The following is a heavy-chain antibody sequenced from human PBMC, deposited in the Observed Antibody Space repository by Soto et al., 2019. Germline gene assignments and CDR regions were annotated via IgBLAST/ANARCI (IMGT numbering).Heavy chain of an antibody. CDR2: IILPFGTP. CDR3: ARGPDYEGYFDY. D-gene: IGHD4-17*01. CDR1: GGTFSNYA. V-gene: IGHV1-69*13. Sequence: SGNDSCKASGGTFSNYAISWLRQAPGQGLEWMGVIILPFGTPNYAQTFQGRVTITADESMTTAYMELSGLRSEDTAVYYCARGPDYEGYFDYWGRGTLVTVSS. J-gene: IGHJ4*02.